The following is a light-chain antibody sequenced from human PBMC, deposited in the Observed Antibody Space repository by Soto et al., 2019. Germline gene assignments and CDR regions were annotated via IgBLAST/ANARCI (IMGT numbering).Light chain of an antibody. CDR2: DAS. J-gene: IGKJ1*01. V-gene: IGKV3-11*01. CDR3: QKYNSAPQT. CDR1: QSINRH. Sequence: EIVLTQSPATLSLSPGDRATLSCRASQSINRHLAWYRQKPGQAPRLLIYDASNRATGIPARFSGSGSGTDFTLTISSLQPEDVATFYCQKYNSAPQTFGQGTKVDIK.